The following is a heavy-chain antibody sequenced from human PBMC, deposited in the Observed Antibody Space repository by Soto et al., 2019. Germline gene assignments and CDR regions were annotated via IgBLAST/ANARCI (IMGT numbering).Heavy chain of an antibody. D-gene: IGHD2-8*02. CDR2: ISSTGSGT. CDR3: VRDLHEPLATDALRVAN. J-gene: IGHJ4*02. CDR1: GFTFSSYE. Sequence: GGSLRLSCAASGFTFSSYEMHWVRQAPGKGLEWISYISSTGSGTLYADSVRGRFTMSRDNTKNSVSLQMSSLRAEDTAVYYCVRDLHEPLATDALRVANWGQGTQVTVSS. V-gene: IGHV3-48*03.